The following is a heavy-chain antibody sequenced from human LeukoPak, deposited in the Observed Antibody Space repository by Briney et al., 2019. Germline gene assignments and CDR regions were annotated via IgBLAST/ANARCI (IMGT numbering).Heavy chain of an antibody. J-gene: IGHJ5*02. Sequence: SEALSLTCTVSGDSISSSSYYWGWIRQPPGKGLEWIGSMYYSGSTYYNPSLKSRVTISVDTSKNQFSLKLSSVTAADTAVYYCARGRGYSGYGDLPWFDPWGQGTLVTVSS. CDR1: GDSISSSSYY. CDR2: MYYSGST. D-gene: IGHD5-12*01. CDR3: ARGRGYSGYGDLPWFDP. V-gene: IGHV4-39*07.